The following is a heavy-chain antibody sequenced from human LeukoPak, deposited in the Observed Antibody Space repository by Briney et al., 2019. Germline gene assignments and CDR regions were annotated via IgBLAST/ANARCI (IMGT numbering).Heavy chain of an antibody. CDR1: GFTFSNYW. CDR3: VRSARRDASGSDHFDY. V-gene: IGHV3-7*01. CDR2: IQQDGSEK. J-gene: IGHJ4*02. D-gene: IGHD3-10*01. Sequence: PGGSLRLSCAASGFTFSNYWMSWVRQAPGKGLEWVANIQQDGSEKYHVDSVRGRFTISRDNAKNSLFLQMNSLRVDDTAVYYCVRSARRDASGSDHFDYWGQGTLVTVSS.